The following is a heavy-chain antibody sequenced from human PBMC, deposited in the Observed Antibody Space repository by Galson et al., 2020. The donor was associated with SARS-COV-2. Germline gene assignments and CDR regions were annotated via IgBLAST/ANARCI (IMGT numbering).Heavy chain of an antibody. V-gene: IGHV1-3*04. CDR2: INIANGDK. D-gene: IGHD4-4*01. Sequence: ASVKVSCKASGDTFTTFTIHWIRQAPGQRLEWMGWINIANGDKKFSQKFQGRVTISRVTSASTAYLELSSLRSEDTAIYYCAKDLQSSNSWYLGYYYYYGMDVWGQGTTVTVSS. CDR1: GDTFTTFT. CDR3: AKDLQSSNSWYLGYYYYYGMDV. J-gene: IGHJ6*02.